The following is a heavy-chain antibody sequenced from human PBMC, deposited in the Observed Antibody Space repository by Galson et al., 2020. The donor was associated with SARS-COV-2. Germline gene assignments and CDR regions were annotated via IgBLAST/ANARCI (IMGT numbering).Heavy chain of an antibody. V-gene: IGHV3-23*01. CDR1: GFTFSSYA. D-gene: IGHD6-13*01. CDR2: ISGSGGST. Sequence: GGSLRLTCAASGFTFSSYAMSWVRQAPGKGLEWVSAISGSGGSTYYADSVKGRFTISRDNSKNTLYLQMNSLRAEDTAVYYCAKSKRGSSWYGDCGYWGQGTLVTVSS. J-gene: IGHJ4*02. CDR3: AKSKRGSSWYGDCGY.